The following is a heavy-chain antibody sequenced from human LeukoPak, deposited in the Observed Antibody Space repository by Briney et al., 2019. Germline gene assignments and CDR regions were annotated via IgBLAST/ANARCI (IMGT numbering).Heavy chain of an antibody. V-gene: IGHV4-59*01. D-gene: IGHD5-18*01. CDR3: ARDKRVDTAMEYYFDY. CDR2: IYYNGNT. CDR1: DVSINSYY. J-gene: IGHJ4*02. Sequence: PSETLSLTCSVSDVSINSYYWNWIRRPPGKGLEWIGYIYYNGNTNYSPSLKSRVTMSVDTSKNLFSLKVSSVTAADTAVYYCARDKRVDTAMEYYFDYWGQGTLVTVSS.